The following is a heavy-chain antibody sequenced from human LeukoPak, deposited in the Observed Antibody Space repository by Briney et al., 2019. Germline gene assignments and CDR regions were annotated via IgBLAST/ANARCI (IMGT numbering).Heavy chain of an antibody. CDR1: GFTFSSYS. D-gene: IGHD6-6*01. CDR2: ISSSSSYI. Sequence: GGSLRLSCAASGFTFSSYSMNWVRQAPGKGLEWVSSISSSSSYIYYADSVKGRFTISRDNAKNSLYLQMNSLRAEGTAVYYCARVNFIAARPGLDYWGQGTLVTVSS. V-gene: IGHV3-21*01. CDR3: ARVNFIAARPGLDY. J-gene: IGHJ4*02.